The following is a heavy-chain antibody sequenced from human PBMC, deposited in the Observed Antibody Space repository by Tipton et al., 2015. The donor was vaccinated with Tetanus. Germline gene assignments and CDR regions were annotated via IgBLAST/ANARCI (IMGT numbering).Heavy chain of an antibody. Sequence: SLRLSCAASGVTVSGNYMSWVRQAPGKGLEWVSVIYTGGSADYTDSVKGRFTISRDNSNNSLSLQMNSLRIDDTAVYYCAKLAGDWHLGYSDDWGQGTLVTVSS. CDR1: GVTVSGNY. V-gene: IGHV3-53*01. CDR3: AKLAGDWHLGYSDD. CDR2: IYTGGSA. J-gene: IGHJ4*01. D-gene: IGHD2-21*02.